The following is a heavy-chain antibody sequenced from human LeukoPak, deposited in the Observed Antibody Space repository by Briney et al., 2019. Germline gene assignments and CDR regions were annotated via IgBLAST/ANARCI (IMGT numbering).Heavy chain of an antibody. CDR2: IHPEGNEQ. CDR1: GFTFSNFW. Sequence: GGSLRLSCAVSGFTFSNFWMSWVRQAPGRGLEWVANIHPEGNEQYHVESVKGRFTISRDNAKNLLFLQMNGLRVEDTAVYYCARGDDFSGDHWGQGTLVPVSS. V-gene: IGHV3-7*04. D-gene: IGHD1-1*01. CDR3: ARGDDFSGDH. J-gene: IGHJ4*02.